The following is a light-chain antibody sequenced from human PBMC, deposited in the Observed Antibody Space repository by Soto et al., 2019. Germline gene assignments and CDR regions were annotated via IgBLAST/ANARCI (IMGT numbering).Light chain of an antibody. J-gene: IGKJ2*01. V-gene: IGKV3-20*01. Sequence: EIVLTQSPATLSLSPGERATLSCTASQSLSSSYFAWYQQKPSQAPRLLIYGASSRATGIPDKFSNSGSGTDFTLTIDRLQPEDFAVYYCQQFGSLPYTFGQGTKLQI. CDR2: GAS. CDR3: QQFGSLPYT. CDR1: QSLSSSY.